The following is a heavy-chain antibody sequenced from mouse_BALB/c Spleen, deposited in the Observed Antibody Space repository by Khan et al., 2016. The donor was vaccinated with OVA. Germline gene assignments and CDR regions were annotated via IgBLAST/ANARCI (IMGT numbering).Heavy chain of an antibody. Sequence: VRLQQSGPELVKPGASVKISCKTSGYTFTEYTMHWVKQSHGKSLEWIGGINPNNGYITNNPRFTGQATLTVATSSNTAYMELSSLTSEESAVFYCARGNYYGSTSWFGYWGQGSLVTVAA. J-gene: IGHJ3*01. CDR2: INPNNGYI. D-gene: IGHD1-1*01. CDR1: GYTFTEYT. CDR3: ARGNYYGSTSWFGY. V-gene: IGHV1-18*01.